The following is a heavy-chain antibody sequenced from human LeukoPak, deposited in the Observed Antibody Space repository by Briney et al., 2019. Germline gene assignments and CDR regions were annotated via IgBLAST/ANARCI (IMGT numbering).Heavy chain of an antibody. J-gene: IGHJ4*02. V-gene: IGHV3-23*01. CDR3: ARKTPLNPHNY. Sequence: PGGSLRLSCAASGFTFSYYVMSWVRQAPGKGLEWVSTISNYTYYADSVKGRFTISRDNSKNTLYLQMNSLRAEDTAVYHCARKTPLNPHNYWGQGTLVTVSS. CDR2: ISNYT. CDR1: GFTFSYYV.